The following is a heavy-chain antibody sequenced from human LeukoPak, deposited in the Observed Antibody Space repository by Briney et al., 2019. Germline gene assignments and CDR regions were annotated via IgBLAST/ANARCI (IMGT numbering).Heavy chain of an antibody. J-gene: IGHJ6*02. V-gene: IGHV3-21*04. CDR3: ADGVEAPGMDV. Sequence: GGSLRLSCAASGFTVSSNYMSWVRQAPGKGLEWVSSISSSSSNIYYADSVKGRFTISRDNAKNSLYLQMNSLRAEDTAVYYCADGVEAPGMDVWGQGTTVTVSS. CDR2: ISSSSSNI. D-gene: IGHD2-15*01. CDR1: GFTVSSNY.